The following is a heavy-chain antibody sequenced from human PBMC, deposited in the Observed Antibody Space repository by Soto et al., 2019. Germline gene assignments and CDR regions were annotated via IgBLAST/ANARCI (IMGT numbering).Heavy chain of an antibody. V-gene: IGHV1-69*13. CDR1: GGTFSSYA. D-gene: IGHD2-21*01. Sequence: ASVKVSCKASGGTFSSYAISWVRQAPGQGLEWMGGIIPIFGTANYAQKFQGRVTITADESTNTAYMELSSLRSEDTAVYYCARELFRGMAENGYWGQGTLVTVSS. J-gene: IGHJ4*02. CDR3: ARELFRGMAENGY. CDR2: IIPIFGTA.